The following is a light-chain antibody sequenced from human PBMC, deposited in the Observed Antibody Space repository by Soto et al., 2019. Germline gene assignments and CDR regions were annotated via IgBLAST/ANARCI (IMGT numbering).Light chain of an antibody. CDR2: GAS. CDR1: QSVSSNY. CDR3: QQYGGPWT. Sequence: EIVLTQSPGTLSLSPGERATLSCRASQSVSSNYLAWHQHKPGQAPRLLIFGASSRASGIPDRFSGSGSGTDFNLTISRLEPEDFAVYYCQQYGGPWTFGQGTKVEIK. J-gene: IGKJ1*01. V-gene: IGKV3-20*01.